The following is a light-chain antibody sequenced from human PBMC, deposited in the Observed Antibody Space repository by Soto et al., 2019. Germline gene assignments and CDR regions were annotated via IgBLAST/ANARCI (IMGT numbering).Light chain of an antibody. CDR2: GAS. V-gene: IGKV3-15*01. CDR1: QSVSST. Sequence: EIVMTQSPATLPVSPGERATLSCRASQSVSSTLAWYQQKPGQAPRLLIYGASTRATGIPARFSGSGSGTEFTLTISSLQSEDFAVYYCQQYNNWPRTFGPGTKLEIK. J-gene: IGKJ2*01. CDR3: QQYNNWPRT.